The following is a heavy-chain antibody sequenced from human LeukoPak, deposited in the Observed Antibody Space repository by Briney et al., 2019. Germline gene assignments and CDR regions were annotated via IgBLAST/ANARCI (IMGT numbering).Heavy chain of an antibody. D-gene: IGHD2-8*01. J-gene: IGHJ4*02. V-gene: IGHV3-43*02. CDR1: GFTFDDYA. CDR3: AKDRYCSDGVCSDSFDY. Sequence: GGSLRLSCAASGFTFDDYAMHWVRQAPGKGPEWVSLISVDGGRTNYADSVKGRFTISRDNSNNSLYLQLNSLRTEDTALYYCAKDRYCSDGVCSDSFDYWGQGTLVTVSA. CDR2: ISVDGGRT.